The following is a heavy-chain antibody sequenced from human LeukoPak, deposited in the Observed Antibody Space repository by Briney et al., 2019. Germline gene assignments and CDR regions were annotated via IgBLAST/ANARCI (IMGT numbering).Heavy chain of an antibody. Sequence: PSQTLSLTCTVSGGSISSGSYYWSWIRQPAGKGLEWIGCIYTSGSTNYNPSLKSRVTISVDTSKNQFSLKLSSVTAADTAVYYCARENYDFWSSYDYWGQGTLVTVSS. D-gene: IGHD3-3*01. CDR1: GGSISSGSYY. CDR3: ARENYDFWSSYDY. V-gene: IGHV4-61*02. J-gene: IGHJ4*02. CDR2: IYTSGST.